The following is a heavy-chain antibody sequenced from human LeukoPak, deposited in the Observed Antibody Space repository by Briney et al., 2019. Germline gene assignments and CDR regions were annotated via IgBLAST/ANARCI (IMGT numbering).Heavy chain of an antibody. CDR3: SREARGWAFDI. J-gene: IGHJ3*02. D-gene: IGHD2-15*01. CDR2: INPNSGGT. CDR1: GYTFTGYY. V-gene: IGHV1-2*02. Sequence: ASVRVSCKASGYTFTGYYIHRVRQAPGQGLEWMGWINPNSGGTNYAQKFQGRVTMTRDTSISTAYMELSRLRSDDTAVYYCSREARGWAFDIWGQGTMVTVSS.